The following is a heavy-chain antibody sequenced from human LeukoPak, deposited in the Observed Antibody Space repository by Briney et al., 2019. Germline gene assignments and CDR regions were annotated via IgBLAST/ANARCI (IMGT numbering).Heavy chain of an antibody. J-gene: IGHJ5*02. V-gene: IGHV3-23*01. CDR1: GFTFSSYA. Sequence: GGSLRLSCAASGFTFSSYAMSWVRQAPGKGLEWVSAISGSGGSTYYADSVKGRFTISRDNSKNTLYLQMNSLRAEDTAVYYCAKDMRPTLYYSGSPNNWFDPWGQGTLATVSS. CDR3: AKDMRPTLYYSGSPNNWFDP. D-gene: IGHD6-6*01. CDR2: ISGSGGST.